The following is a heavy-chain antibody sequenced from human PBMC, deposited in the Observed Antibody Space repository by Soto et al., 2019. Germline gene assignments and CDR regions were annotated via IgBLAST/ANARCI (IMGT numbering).Heavy chain of an antibody. V-gene: IGHV4-39*01. Sequence: TSETLSLTCTVSGGSISSSSYYWGWIRQPPGKGLEWIGSIYYSGSTYYNPSLKSRVTISVDTSKNQFSLKLSSVTAADTAVYYCARQSYDTYYDFWSGYLGGMDVWGQGTTVTVSS. CDR2: IYYSGST. CDR1: GGSISSSSYY. J-gene: IGHJ6*02. D-gene: IGHD3-3*01. CDR3: ARQSYDTYYDFWSGYLGGMDV.